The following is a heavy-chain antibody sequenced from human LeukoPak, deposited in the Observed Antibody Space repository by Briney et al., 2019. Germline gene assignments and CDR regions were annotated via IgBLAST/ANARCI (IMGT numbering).Heavy chain of an antibody. CDR3: ARAPTPTMVRRIAFAHNWFDP. D-gene: IGHD3-10*01. J-gene: IGHJ5*02. CDR2: INPNSGGT. Sequence: ASVKVSCKASGYTFTGYYMHWVRQAPGQGLEWMGWINPNSGGTNYAQKFQGRVTMTRDTSISTAYMELSRLRSDDTAVYYCARAPTPTMVRRIAFAHNWFDPWGQGTLVTVSS. CDR1: GYTFTGYY. V-gene: IGHV1-2*02.